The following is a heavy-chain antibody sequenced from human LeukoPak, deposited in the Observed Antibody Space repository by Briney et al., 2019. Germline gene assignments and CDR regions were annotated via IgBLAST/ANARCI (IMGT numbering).Heavy chain of an antibody. V-gene: IGHV3-21*01. J-gene: IGHJ4*02. Sequence: GGSLRLSCAASGFTFSSYSMNWVRQAPGKGLEWVSSISSSSSYIYYADSVKGRFTISRDNAKNSLYLQMTSLRAEDTAVYYCARDRHSSGWYADYWGQGTLVTVSS. CDR2: ISSSSSYI. CDR3: ARDRHSSGWYADY. D-gene: IGHD6-19*01. CDR1: GFTFSSYS.